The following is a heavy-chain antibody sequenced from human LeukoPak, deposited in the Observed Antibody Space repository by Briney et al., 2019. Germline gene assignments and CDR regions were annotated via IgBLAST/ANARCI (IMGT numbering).Heavy chain of an antibody. V-gene: IGHV3-9*02. D-gene: IGHD4-23*01. CDR1: GFTSDA. CDR3: AKSYINYGGNSADAFDI. Sequence: GRSLRLSCVASGFTSDAMHWVRQSPGKGLEWFSGISWNSGSIGYADSVKGRFTVSRDNAKNSVYLQMNSLRAEDMALYYCAKSYINYGGNSADAFDIWGQGTMVTVSS. J-gene: IGHJ3*02. CDR2: ISWNSGSI.